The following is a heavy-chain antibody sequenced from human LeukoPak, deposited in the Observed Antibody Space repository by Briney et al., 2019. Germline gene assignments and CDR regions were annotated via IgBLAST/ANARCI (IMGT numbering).Heavy chain of an antibody. CDR1: GFTFSNHW. D-gene: IGHD2/OR15-2a*01. Sequence: TGGSLRLSCAASGFTFSNHWMSWVRQAPGKGLEWVANIHHEGSEEYYVDSVKGRFTISRDNARNSLYLQMNGLRVEDTAVYYCARGDFGPAYWGQGTLVTVSS. J-gene: IGHJ4*02. CDR2: IHHEGSEE. CDR3: ARGDFGPAY. V-gene: IGHV3-7*01.